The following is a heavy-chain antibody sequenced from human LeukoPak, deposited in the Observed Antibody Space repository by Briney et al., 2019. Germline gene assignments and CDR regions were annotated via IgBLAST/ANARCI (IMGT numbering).Heavy chain of an antibody. CDR1: RFTFDKAW. J-gene: IGHJ3*02. CDR2: IRGKGDGGRT. Sequence: GGSLRLSCAASRFTFDKAWMTWVRQASGKGLEWVGRIRGKGDGGRTEYAAPVKGRFTISRDDSKNTVFLQMDSLQTEDAAVYYCATSRWSSYEEDAFDIWGQGTLVIVSS. V-gene: IGHV3-15*01. D-gene: IGHD4-23*01. CDR3: ATSRWSSYEEDAFDI.